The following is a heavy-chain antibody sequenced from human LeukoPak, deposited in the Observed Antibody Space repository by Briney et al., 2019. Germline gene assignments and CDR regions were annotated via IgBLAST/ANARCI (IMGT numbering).Heavy chain of an antibody. CDR3: ARHGGLYDILTGHSTSPFDY. D-gene: IGHD3-9*01. CDR1: GGSISSYY. Sequence: SETLSLTCTVSGGSISSYYWSWIRQPPGKGLGWIGYIYTSGSTNYNPSLKSRVTISVDTSKNQFSLKLSSVTAADTAVYYCARHGGLYDILTGHSTSPFDYWGQGTLVTVSS. V-gene: IGHV4-4*09. CDR2: IYTSGST. J-gene: IGHJ4*02.